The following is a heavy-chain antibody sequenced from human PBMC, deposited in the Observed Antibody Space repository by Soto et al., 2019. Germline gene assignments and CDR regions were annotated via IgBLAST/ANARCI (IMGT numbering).Heavy chain of an antibody. Sequence: GXSVKVSCKASVGTFSSYAISWVRQAPGQGLEWMGGIIPIFGTANYAQKFQGRVTITADESTSTAYMELSSLRSEDTAVYYCARDQGTPYYYDSSGSDAFDIWGQGTMVTVSS. CDR2: IIPIFGTA. D-gene: IGHD3-22*01. CDR1: VGTFSSYA. V-gene: IGHV1-69*13. CDR3: ARDQGTPYYYDSSGSDAFDI. J-gene: IGHJ3*02.